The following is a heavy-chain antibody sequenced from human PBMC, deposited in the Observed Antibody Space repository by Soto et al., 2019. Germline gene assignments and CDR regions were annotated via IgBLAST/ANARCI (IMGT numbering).Heavy chain of an antibody. D-gene: IGHD3-22*01. V-gene: IGHV1-2*02. CDR3: ARVQYYYDSSGYQTLAGFDP. J-gene: IGHJ5*02. Sequence: ASVKVSCKASGYTFTGYYMHWVRQAPGQGLEWMGWINPNSGGTNYAQEFQGRVTMTRDTSISTAYMELSRLRSDDTAVYYCARVQYYYDSSGYQTLAGFDPWGQGTLVTVSS. CDR2: INPNSGGT. CDR1: GYTFTGYY.